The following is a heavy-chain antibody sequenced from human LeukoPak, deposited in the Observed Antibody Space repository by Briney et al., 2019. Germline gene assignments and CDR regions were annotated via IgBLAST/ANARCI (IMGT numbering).Heavy chain of an antibody. CDR2: INHSGST. CDR1: GGSFSGYY. D-gene: IGHD2-2*01. V-gene: IGHV4-34*01. CDR3: ARDPVPAAMLFDY. J-gene: IGHJ4*02. Sequence: SETLSLTCAVYGGSFSGYYWSWIRQPPGKGLEWIGEINHSGSTNYNPSLKSRVTISVDTSKNRFSLKLSSVTAADTAVYYCARDPVPAAMLFDYWGQGTLVTVSS.